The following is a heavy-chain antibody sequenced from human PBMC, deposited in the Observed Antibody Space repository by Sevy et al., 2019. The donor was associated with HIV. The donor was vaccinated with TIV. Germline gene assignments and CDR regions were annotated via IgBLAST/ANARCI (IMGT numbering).Heavy chain of an antibody. V-gene: IGHV3-30*04. Sequence: GGSLRLSCVVSGFRFGSHAMSWVRQAPGKGLEWVAIISFDGINEHYAGSVKGRFTISRDNSKKTVYLQMTNLRSEDAAVYYCARDHCTDGVCFRSGYFDYWGQGTLVTVSS. D-gene: IGHD2-8*01. CDR2: ISFDGINE. CDR3: ARDHCTDGVCFRSGYFDY. J-gene: IGHJ4*01. CDR1: GFRFGSHA.